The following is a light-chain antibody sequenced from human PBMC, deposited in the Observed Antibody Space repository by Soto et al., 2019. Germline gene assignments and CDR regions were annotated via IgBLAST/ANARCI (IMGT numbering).Light chain of an antibody. CDR2: GAS. V-gene: IGKV3-20*01. J-gene: IGKJ4*01. CDR3: QQYGTSPVT. CDR1: QSVSSSS. Sequence: EIVLTQSPGTLSLSPGERATLSCRASQSVSSSSLAWYQQKPGQAPRLLIYGASSRASGIPDRFSGSGSGTDFPLTISRLEPEDFAVFYCQQYGTSPVTFGEGTKVELK.